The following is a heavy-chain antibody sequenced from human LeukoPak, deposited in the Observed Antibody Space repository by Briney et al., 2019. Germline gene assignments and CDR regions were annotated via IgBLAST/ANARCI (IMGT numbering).Heavy chain of an antibody. CDR3: ARTTVLDFYYMYV. CDR2: IVTSGSTI. D-gene: IGHD4-17*01. V-gene: IGHV3-48*03. CDR1: GVTFSSYD. Sequence: WGTLRLSCTASGVTFSSYDMIWVRKAPPKGLGWVSYIVTSGSTIYQADSVKGRFTISRDNSKNTLYLQMNSLRAEDTAVYYCARTTVLDFYYMYVWGKGTTVTMSS. J-gene: IGHJ6*03.